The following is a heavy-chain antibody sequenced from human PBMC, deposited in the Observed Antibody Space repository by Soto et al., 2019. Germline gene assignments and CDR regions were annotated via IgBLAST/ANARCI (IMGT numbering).Heavy chain of an antibody. CDR3: STWGRDGWYTGFF. CDR1: GYTFTDYD. J-gene: IGHJ4*02. Sequence: QVQLVQSGAEVKTPGASVKVSCKASGYTFTDYDINWVRQAPGQGLEWVGRMNPSSGKTDYAQNCQDRVTMTRGTSISTAFLELSNLGYEGTAVFYCSTWGRDGWYTGFFWGQGTLVTVAS. D-gene: IGHD6-19*01. V-gene: IGHV1-8*01. CDR2: MNPSSGKT.